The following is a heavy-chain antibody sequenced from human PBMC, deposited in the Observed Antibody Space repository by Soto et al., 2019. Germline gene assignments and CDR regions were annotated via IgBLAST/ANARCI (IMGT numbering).Heavy chain of an antibody. CDR1: GYTFTSYG. J-gene: IGHJ4*02. CDR3: ARGGFDAYCGGDCYDFDY. V-gene: IGHV1-18*01. D-gene: IGHD2-21*01. CDR2: ISAYNGNT. Sequence: EASVKVSCKASGYTFTSYGISWVRQAPGQGLEWMGWISAYNGNTNYAQKLQGRVTMTTDTSISTAYMELSSLRSGDTAVYYCARGGFDAYCGGDCYDFDYWGQGTLVTVSS.